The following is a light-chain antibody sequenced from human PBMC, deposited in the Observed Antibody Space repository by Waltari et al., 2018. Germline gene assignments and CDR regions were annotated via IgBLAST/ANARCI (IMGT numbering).Light chain of an antibody. Sequence: QSVFTQPPSASGTPGPRVITSCSGRSTNIGRTYVSGSQRPPGPAPRLLIYRSNQRPSGVPERISGSKSGTSASLAISGLRSEDEAEYYCAAWDDSLSGHVIFGGGTKLTVL. CDR3: AAWDDSLSGHVI. J-gene: IGLJ2*01. V-gene: IGLV1-47*01. CDR1: STNIGRTY. CDR2: RSN.